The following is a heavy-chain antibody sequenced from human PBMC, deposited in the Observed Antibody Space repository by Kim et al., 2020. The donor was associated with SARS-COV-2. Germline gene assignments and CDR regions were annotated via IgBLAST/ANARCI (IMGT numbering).Heavy chain of an antibody. D-gene: IGHD6-13*01. CDR1: GGSFSGYY. CDR2: INHSGST. CDR3: ARAGLAAAGPPYYYYYGM. J-gene: IGHJ6*01. Sequence: SETLSLTCAVYGGSFSGYYWSWIRQPPGKGLERIGKINHSGSTNYNPSLTSRVTISVDTSKNKFSLKLSSVTAADTAASYCARAGLAAAGPPYYYYYGM. V-gene: IGHV4-34*01.